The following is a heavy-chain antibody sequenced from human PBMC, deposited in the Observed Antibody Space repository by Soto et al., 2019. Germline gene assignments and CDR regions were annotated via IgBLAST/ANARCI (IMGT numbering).Heavy chain of an antibody. Sequence: SSLKLSCKSSGGTFSSYAISWVRQAPGQGLEWMGGIIPIFGTANYAQKFQGRVTITADESTSTAYMELSSLRSEDTAVYYCARCDDILTGYDYWGQGTLVTVSS. D-gene: IGHD3-9*01. CDR1: GGTFSSYA. J-gene: IGHJ4*02. CDR3: ARCDDILTGYDY. V-gene: IGHV1-69*13. CDR2: IIPIFGTA.